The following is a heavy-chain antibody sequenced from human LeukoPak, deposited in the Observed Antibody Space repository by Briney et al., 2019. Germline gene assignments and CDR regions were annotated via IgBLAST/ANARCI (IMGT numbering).Heavy chain of an antibody. CDR2: FDPEDGEA. J-gene: IGHJ3*02. CDR3: ARLHSDRDDAFDI. V-gene: IGHV1-24*01. Sequence: GASVKVSCKVSGYTLTELSMHWVRRARGKGLEWMGGFDPEDGEAISAHKLQGRVTMTEDTATDTDYIELSSLTADDTAVYYCARLHSDRDDAFDICGQGKMVTVSS. CDR1: GYTLTELS. D-gene: IGHD2-15*01.